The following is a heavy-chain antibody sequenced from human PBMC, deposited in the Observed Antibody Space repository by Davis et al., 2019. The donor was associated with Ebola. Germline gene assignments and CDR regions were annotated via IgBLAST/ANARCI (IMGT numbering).Heavy chain of an antibody. CDR2: INPNSGAT. CDR3: ARKSGDLDS. D-gene: IGHD1-26*01. Sequence: ASVTVSCKTSGYTFTDYFIHWVRQAPGQGLEWMGWINPNSGATNYAQRFRGRVTMTGDTSITTTYMELNRLTSDDTAFYYCARKSGDLDSWGQGTLVTVSS. CDR1: GYTFTDYF. V-gene: IGHV1-2*02. J-gene: IGHJ4*02.